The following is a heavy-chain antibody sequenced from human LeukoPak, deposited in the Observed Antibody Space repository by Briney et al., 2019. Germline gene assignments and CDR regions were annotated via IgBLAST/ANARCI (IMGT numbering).Heavy chain of an antibody. CDR1: GGSISSSSYY. J-gene: IGHJ4*02. CDR3: ARHIIPQWLVPFPFDY. V-gene: IGHV4-39*01. Sequence: PSETLSLTCTVPGGSISSSSYYWGWIRQPPGKGLEWIGSIYYSGSTYYNPSLKSRVTISVDTSKNQFSLKLSSVTAADTAVYYCARHIIPQWLVPFPFDYWGQGTLVTVSS. CDR2: IYYSGST. D-gene: IGHD6-19*01.